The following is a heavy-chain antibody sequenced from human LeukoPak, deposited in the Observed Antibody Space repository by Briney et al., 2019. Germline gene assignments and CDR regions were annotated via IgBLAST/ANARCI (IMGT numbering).Heavy chain of an antibody. CDR1: GFTFSSYG. CDR3: AKRNTMVRGGPCFDY. V-gene: IGHV3-23*01. J-gene: IGHJ4*02. D-gene: IGHD3-10*01. CDR2: IFGNGDTT. Sequence: GGSLRLSCAASGFTFSSYGMSWVRQAPEKGLEWVSIIFGNGDTTYYADSVKGRFTVSRDNSKDTLYLQMNDLRPDDTAIYYCAKRNTMVRGGPCFDYWGQGLLVTVSS.